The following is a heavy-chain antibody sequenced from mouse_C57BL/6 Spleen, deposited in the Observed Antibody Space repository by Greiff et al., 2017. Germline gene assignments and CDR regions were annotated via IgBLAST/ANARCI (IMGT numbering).Heavy chain of an antibody. CDR3: ARGGTAGCPYYFDY. CDR1: GYAFSSYW. J-gene: IGHJ2*01. D-gene: IGHD6-1*01. CDR2: IYPGDGDT. Sequence: QVQLKQSGAELVQPGASVKISCKASGYAFSSYWMNWVKQRPGKGLEWIGQIYPGDGDTNYNGKFKGKATLTADKSSSTAYMQLSSLTSEDSAVYFCARGGTAGCPYYFDYRGQGTTLTVSS. V-gene: IGHV1-80*01.